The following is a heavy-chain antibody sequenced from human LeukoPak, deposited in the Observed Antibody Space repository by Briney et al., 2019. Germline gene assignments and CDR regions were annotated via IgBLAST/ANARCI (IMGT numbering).Heavy chain of an antibody. D-gene: IGHD6-13*01. CDR2: IYHSGST. CDR1: GGSISSGAYS. CDR3: ARQGSSWYRGFDY. Sequence: SETLSLTCTVSGGSISSGAYSWSWIRQPPGKGLEWIGYIYHSGSTYYNPSLKSRVTISVDRSKNQFSLKLSSVTAADTAVYYCARQGSSWYRGFDYWGQGTLVTVSS. V-gene: IGHV4-30-2*01. J-gene: IGHJ4*02.